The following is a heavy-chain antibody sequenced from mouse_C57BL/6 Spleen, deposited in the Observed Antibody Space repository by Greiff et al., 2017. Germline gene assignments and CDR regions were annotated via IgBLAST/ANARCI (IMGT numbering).Heavy chain of an antibody. CDR3: ARNSNYDYDGDAMDY. D-gene: IGHD2-4*01. Sequence: QVQLQQSGPGLVQPSQSLSITCTVSGFSLTSYGVHWVRQSPGKGLEWLGVIWSGGSTDYNAAFISRLSISKDNSKSQVFFKMNSLQADDTAIYYCARNSNYDYDGDAMDYWGQGTSVTVSS. CDR1: GFSLTSYG. J-gene: IGHJ4*01. CDR2: IWSGGST. V-gene: IGHV2-2*01.